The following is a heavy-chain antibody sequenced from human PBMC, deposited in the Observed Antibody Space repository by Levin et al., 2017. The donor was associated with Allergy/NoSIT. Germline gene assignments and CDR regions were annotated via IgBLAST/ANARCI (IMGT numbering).Heavy chain of an antibody. CDR1: GGSISSSNW. Sequence: PSETLSLTCAVSGGSISSSNWWSWVRQPPGKGLEWIGEIYHSGSTNYNPSLKSRVTISVDKSKNQFSLKLSSVTAADTAVYYCARALAGPGRYPDAFDIWGQGTMVTVSS. CDR2: IYHSGST. V-gene: IGHV4-4*02. D-gene: IGHD1-1*01. CDR3: ARALAGPGRYPDAFDI. J-gene: IGHJ3*02.